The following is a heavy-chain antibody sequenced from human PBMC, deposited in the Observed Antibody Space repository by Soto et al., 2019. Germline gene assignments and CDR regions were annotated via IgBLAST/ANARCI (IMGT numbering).Heavy chain of an antibody. Sequence: SETLSLTCTVSGGSISSSSYYWGWIRQPPGKGLEWIGSIYYSGSTYYNPSLKSRVTISVDTSKNQFSLKLSSVTAADTAVYYCARPRRSGGSCYIDYWGQETLVTVSS. D-gene: IGHD2-15*01. CDR3: ARPRRSGGSCYIDY. CDR2: IYYSGST. J-gene: IGHJ4*02. CDR1: GGSISSSSYY. V-gene: IGHV4-39*01.